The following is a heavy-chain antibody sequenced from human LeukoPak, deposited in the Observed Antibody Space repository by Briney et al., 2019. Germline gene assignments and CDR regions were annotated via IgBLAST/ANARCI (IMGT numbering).Heavy chain of an antibody. V-gene: IGHV3-23*01. J-gene: IGHJ4*02. CDR3: AKDMEGSVADYFDY. D-gene: IGHD3-10*01. CDR1: VFTFSSYS. Sequence: GGSLRLSCAASVFTFSSYSMSWVRQAPGKGLERVSHISGSGDTTYYADSVKGRFTISRDNSKNTLYLQMNSLRADDTAVYYCAKDMEGSVADYFDYWGQGTLVTVSS. CDR2: ISGSGDTT.